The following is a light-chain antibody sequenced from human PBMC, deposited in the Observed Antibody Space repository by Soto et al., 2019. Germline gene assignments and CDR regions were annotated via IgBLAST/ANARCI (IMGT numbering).Light chain of an antibody. J-gene: IGKJ5*01. CDR1: QSVSSS. Sequence: ESLLTQSPATLSLSPGESATLSCRASQSVSSSLAWYQQKPGQAPRLLIYDASNRATGIPARFSGSGSGTDFPLTITDLEPGDFAVYYCQQGGYWPPIAFGQGTRLEIK. V-gene: IGKV3-11*01. CDR2: DAS. CDR3: QQGGYWPPIA.